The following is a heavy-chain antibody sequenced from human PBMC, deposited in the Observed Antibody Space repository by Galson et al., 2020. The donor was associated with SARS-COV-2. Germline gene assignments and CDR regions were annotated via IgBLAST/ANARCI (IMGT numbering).Heavy chain of an antibody. CDR3: ARDYFGSGSHWNLYVGRDY. D-gene: IGHD3-10*01. V-gene: IGHV3-49*04. CDR2: IKNSAYGGTM. CDR1: GFSFADYA. J-gene: IGHJ4*02. Sequence: GGSLRLSCTASGFSFADYAMTWVRQAPGKTLEWVSFIKNSAYGGTMECAASVKGRFIISRDDSKGIAYLQMNALKTEDTAVYYCARDYFGSGSHWNLYVGRDYWGQGTLVTVSS.